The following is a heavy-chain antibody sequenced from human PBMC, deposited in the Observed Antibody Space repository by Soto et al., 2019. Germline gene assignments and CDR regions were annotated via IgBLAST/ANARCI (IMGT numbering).Heavy chain of an antibody. CDR3: ARGVGGGRHFDY. CDR1: GGSISSSNW. Sequence: QVQLQESGPGLVKPSGTLSLTCAVSGGSISSSNWWSWVRQPPGKGLEWIGEIYHSGSTNYNPSLRSRDTVSVDESESQFSLKLSSVAAADTAVYYGARGVGGGRHFDYWGQGSLVAVCS. J-gene: IGHJ4*02. V-gene: IGHV4-4*02. CDR2: IYHSGST. D-gene: IGHD2-15*01.